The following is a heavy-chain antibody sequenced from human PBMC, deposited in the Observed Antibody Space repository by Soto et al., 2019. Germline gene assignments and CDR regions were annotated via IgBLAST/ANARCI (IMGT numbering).Heavy chain of an antibody. CDR2: IYYSGST. V-gene: IGHV4-30-4*01. Sequence: SETLSLTCTVSGGSISSGDYYWSWIRQPPGKGLEWIGYIYYSGSTYYNPSLKSRVTISVDTSKNQFSLKLSSVTAADTAVYYCARGYYDSRSFWFDPWGQGTLVTAPQ. CDR1: GGSISSGDYY. D-gene: IGHD3-22*01. J-gene: IGHJ5*02. CDR3: ARGYYDSRSFWFDP.